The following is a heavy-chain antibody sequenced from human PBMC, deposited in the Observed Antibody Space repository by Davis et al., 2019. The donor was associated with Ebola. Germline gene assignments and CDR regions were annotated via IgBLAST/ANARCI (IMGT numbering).Heavy chain of an antibody. V-gene: IGHV1-69*13. CDR2: IIPFFGTA. CDR3: ARVPYDFWSGYLDY. Sequence: AASVKVSCKVSGYTLTELSMHWVRQAPGKGLEWMGGIIPFFGTANYAQKFQGRVTITADESTSTAYMELSSLRSEDTAVYYCARVPYDFWSGYLDYWGQGTLVTVSS. J-gene: IGHJ4*02. CDR1: GYTLTELS. D-gene: IGHD3-3*01.